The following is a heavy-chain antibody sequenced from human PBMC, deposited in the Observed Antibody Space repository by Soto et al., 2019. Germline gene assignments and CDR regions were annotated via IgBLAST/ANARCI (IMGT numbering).Heavy chain of an antibody. D-gene: IGHD3-22*01. CDR3: ATYYDSSGPFDH. CDR2: INHSGST. J-gene: IGHJ4*02. V-gene: IGHV4-34*01. CDR1: GGSFSGYY. Sequence: SETLSLTCAVYGGSFSGYYWSWIRQPPGKGLEWIGEINHSGSTNYNPSLKSRVTISVDTSKNQFSLKLSSVTAADTAVYYCATYYDSSGPFDHWGQGTLVTVYS.